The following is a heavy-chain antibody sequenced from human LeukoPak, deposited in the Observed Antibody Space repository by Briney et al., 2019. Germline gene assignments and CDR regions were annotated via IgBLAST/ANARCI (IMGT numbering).Heavy chain of an antibody. V-gene: IGHV4-30-2*01. CDR3: ARGRVATIIGVFDY. Sequence: PSETLSLTCTVSGGSISSSSYYWGWIRQPPGKGLEWIGYIYHSGSTYYNPSLKSRVTISVDRSKNQFSLKLSSVTAADTAVYYCARGRVATIIGVFDYWGQGTLVTVSS. D-gene: IGHD5-12*01. CDR1: GGSISSSSYY. J-gene: IGHJ4*02. CDR2: IYHSGST.